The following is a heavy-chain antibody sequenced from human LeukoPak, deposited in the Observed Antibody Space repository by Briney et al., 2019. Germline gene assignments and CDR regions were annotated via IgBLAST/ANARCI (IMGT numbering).Heavy chain of an antibody. CDR3: TRDRGGIAARLRFLDY. CDR1: GFTFGDYA. CDR2: IRSKAYGGTT. V-gene: IGHV3-49*04. Sequence: GGSLRLSCTASGFTFGDYAMSWVRQAPGKGLEWVGFIRSKAYGGTTEYAASVKGRFTISRDDSKSIAYLQMNSLKTEDTAVYYCTRDRGGIAARLRFLDYWGQGTLVTVSS. J-gene: IGHJ4*02. D-gene: IGHD6-6*01.